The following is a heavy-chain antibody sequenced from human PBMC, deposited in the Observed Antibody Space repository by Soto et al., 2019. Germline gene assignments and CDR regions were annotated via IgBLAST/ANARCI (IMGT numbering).Heavy chain of an antibody. Sequence: SVKVSCKASGCTFSSYAISWVRQAPGQGLEWMGGIIPIFGTANYAQKFQGRVTITADESTSTAYMELSSLRSEDTAVYYCARVGNGYCSSTSCRLWFMDVWGKGTTVTAPQ. V-gene: IGHV1-69*13. J-gene: IGHJ6*04. D-gene: IGHD2-2*01. CDR2: IIPIFGTA. CDR1: GCTFSSYA. CDR3: ARVGNGYCSSTSCRLWFMDV.